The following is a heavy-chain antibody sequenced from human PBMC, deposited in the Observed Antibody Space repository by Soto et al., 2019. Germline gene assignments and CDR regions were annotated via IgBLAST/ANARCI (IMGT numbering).Heavy chain of an antibody. D-gene: IGHD2-21*01. CDR3: TTRAFPG. V-gene: IGHV3-15*04. Sequence: EVQLVESGGGLVNPGGSLRLSCAASDFNFTNAWVSWVRQAPGKGLEWFGRVGSVAHGGTIDSAAPVKGRFTVSRDESNNTVHLQMRSLKIEATGVYYCTTRAFPGWDQGTVVTVSS. CDR2: VGSVAHGGTI. J-gene: IGHJ4*02. CDR1: DFNFTNAW.